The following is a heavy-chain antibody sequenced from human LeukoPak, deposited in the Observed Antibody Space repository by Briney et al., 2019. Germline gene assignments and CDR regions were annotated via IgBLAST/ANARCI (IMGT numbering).Heavy chain of an antibody. J-gene: IGHJ4*02. CDR2: ISSNGGST. V-gene: IGHV3-64*04. D-gene: IGHD1-26*01. Sequence: GGSLRLSCSASGFTFSSYAMHWVRQAPGKGLEYDSAISSNGGSTYYTDSVKGRFTISRDNSKNTLYLQMNSLRAEDTARYFCAKESLSPATDGFDYWGQGALVTVSS. CDR1: GFTFSSYA. CDR3: AKESLSPATDGFDY.